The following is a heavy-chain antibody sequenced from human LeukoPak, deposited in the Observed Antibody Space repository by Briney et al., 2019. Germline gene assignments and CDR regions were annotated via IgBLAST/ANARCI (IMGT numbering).Heavy chain of an antibody. CDR1: GGTFSSYA. D-gene: IGHD3-22*01. J-gene: IGHJ4*02. V-gene: IGHV1-69*01. Sequence: ASVKVSCKASGGTFSSYAISWVRQAPGQGLEWMGGIIPIFGTANYAQKFQGRVTITADESTSTAYMELSSLRSEDTAVYYCARLHYYYDSSGYRGDYWGQGTPVTVSS. CDR2: IIPIFGTA. CDR3: ARLHYYYDSSGYRGDY.